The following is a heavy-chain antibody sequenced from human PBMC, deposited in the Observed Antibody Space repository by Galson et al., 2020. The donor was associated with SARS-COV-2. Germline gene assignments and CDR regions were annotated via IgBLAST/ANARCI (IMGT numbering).Heavy chain of an antibody. D-gene: IGHD4-17*01. V-gene: IGHV1-18*01. CDR3: ARPTTGSYFDL. J-gene: IGHJ2*01. Sequence: ASVKVSCKASGYTITSNGISWVRQAPGQGLEWMGWISAYNGNTNYAQKLQGSVTMTTDTSTSTAYMGLRSLRSDDTAVYYCARPTTGSYFDLWGRGTLVTVSS. CDR1: GYTITSNG. CDR2: ISAYNGNT.